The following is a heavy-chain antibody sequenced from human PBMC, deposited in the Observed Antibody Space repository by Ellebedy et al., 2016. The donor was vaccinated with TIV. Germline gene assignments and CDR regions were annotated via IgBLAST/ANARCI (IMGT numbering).Heavy chain of an antibody. D-gene: IGHD3-22*01. Sequence: MPSETLSLTCLVAGGSFNNEHWGWIRQPQGKGREWIGYIYHSGRTYYNPSLKSRVTISVDRSKNQFSLKLRSVTAADTAVYYCARFRDSSGYYLFDYWGQGTLVTVSS. CDR3: ARFRDSSGYYLFDY. CDR1: GGSFNNEH. CDR2: IYHSGRT. J-gene: IGHJ4*02. V-gene: IGHV4-30-2*01.